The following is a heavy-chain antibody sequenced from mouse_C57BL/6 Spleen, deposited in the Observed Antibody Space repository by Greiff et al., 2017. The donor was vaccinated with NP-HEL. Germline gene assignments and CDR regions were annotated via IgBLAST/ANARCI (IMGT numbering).Heavy chain of an antibody. CDR1: GYTFTDYN. Sequence: EVQLQQSGPELVKPGASVKIPCKASGYTFTDYNMDWVKQSHGKSLEWIGDINPNNGGTIYNQKFKGKATLTVDKSSSTAYMELRSLTSEDTAVYYCARDDGYYVHDWYFDVWGTGTTVTVSS. CDR2: INPNNGGT. D-gene: IGHD2-3*01. V-gene: IGHV1-18*01. CDR3: ARDDGYYVHDWYFDV. J-gene: IGHJ1*03.